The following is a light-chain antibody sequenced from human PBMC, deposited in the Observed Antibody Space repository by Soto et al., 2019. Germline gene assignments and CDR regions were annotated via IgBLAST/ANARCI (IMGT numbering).Light chain of an antibody. CDR2: GAS. J-gene: IGKJ1*01. Sequence: EIVMTQSPATLSVSPGERATLSCRASQSVSSNLAWYQQKPGQAPRLLIYGASTRAPGIPARFSGSGSGTEFTLTISSLQSEDVAVYYCQQYNNWPPWTFGQGTKVEIK. V-gene: IGKV3-15*01. CDR3: QQYNNWPPWT. CDR1: QSVSSN.